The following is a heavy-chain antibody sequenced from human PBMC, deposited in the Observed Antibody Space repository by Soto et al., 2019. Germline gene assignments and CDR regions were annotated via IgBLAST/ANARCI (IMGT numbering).Heavy chain of an antibody. CDR3: ARPYCDSTSCYTDWFDP. CDR2: VNTKSGNT. Sequence: QVQLVQSGAEVKKPGASVRVSCKASGYSFSTFDIIWVRQAAGQGLEWMGWVNTKSGNTDYAQRFRGRVTMTSNTSISTAYMELSALTSEDTAVYYCARPYCDSTSCYTDWFDPWGQGTLVTVSS. V-gene: IGHV1-8*01. J-gene: IGHJ5*02. CDR1: GYSFSTFD. D-gene: IGHD2-2*02.